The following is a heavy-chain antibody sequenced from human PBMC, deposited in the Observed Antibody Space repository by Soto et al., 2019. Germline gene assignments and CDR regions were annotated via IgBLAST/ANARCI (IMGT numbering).Heavy chain of an antibody. Sequence: GASVKVSCKASGYTFTRYAMHWVRQAPGQRLEWMGWINAGNGNTKYSQKFQGRVTITRDTSASTAYMELSSLRSEDTAVYYCARGGKYSSGWTFDYWGQGTLVTVSS. J-gene: IGHJ4*02. V-gene: IGHV1-3*01. CDR2: INAGNGNT. CDR1: GYTFTRYA. CDR3: ARGGKYSSGWTFDY. D-gene: IGHD6-19*01.